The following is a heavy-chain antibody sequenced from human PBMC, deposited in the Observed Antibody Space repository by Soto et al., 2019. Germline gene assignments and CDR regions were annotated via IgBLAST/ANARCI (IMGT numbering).Heavy chain of an antibody. D-gene: IGHD3-3*01. V-gene: IGHV5-51*01. CDR3: AGHPNDLCSGYFRKGRLDR. CDR1: GDSFSNYC. CDR2: IYPRDSDR. Sequence: GEALKISCKGSGDSFSNYCIALVLQMPGKGLDGLWIIYPRDSDRIYSASFQWHVTISADTSINTVYLQWSSLKPSDTAMYYCAGHPNDLCSGYFRKGRLDRWGQGTPVTVSS. J-gene: IGHJ5*02.